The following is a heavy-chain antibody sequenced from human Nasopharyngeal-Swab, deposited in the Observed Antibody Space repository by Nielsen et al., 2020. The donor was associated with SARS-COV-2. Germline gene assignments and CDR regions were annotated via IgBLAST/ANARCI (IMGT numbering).Heavy chain of an antibody. CDR3: ARLNAPTFSAGWFDP. CDR1: GYSFTSYW. V-gene: IGHV5-51*01. Sequence: GESLKISCKGSGYSFTSYWIGWVRQMPGKGLEWMGIIYPGDSDTRYSPSFQGQVTISADKSISTAYLQWSSLKASDTAMYYCARLNAPTFSAGWFDPWGPGTLVTVSS. J-gene: IGHJ5*02. CDR2: IYPGDSDT. D-gene: IGHD1-1*01.